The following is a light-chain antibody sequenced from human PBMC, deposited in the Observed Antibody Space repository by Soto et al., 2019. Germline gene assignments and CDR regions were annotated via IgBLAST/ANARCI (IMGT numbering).Light chain of an antibody. CDR1: SGHSSYI. J-gene: IGLJ7*02. Sequence: QSVLNQSSSASASLGSSVTLTCTLSSGHSSYIIAWHQQQPGKAPRYLMKLEGSGSYNKGSGVPDRFSGSSSGADRYLTISNLQFEDEAHNYCETWDSNTHTVFGGGTQLTAL. V-gene: IGLV4-60*02. CDR3: ETWDSNTHTV. CDR2: LEGSGSY.